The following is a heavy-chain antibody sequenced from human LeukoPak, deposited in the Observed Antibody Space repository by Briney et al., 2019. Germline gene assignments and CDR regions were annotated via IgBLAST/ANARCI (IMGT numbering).Heavy chain of an antibody. CDR2: IYPGDSDT. V-gene: IGHV5-51*01. Sequence: GESLKISCKGSGYSFTSYWIGWVRQMPGKGLEWMGIIYPGDSDTRYSPSFQGQVTISADKSISTAYLQWSSLKASDTAMYYCARHEPGTYYYDSSGYYYYWGQGTLVTVSS. CDR1: GYSFTSYW. J-gene: IGHJ4*02. CDR3: ARHEPGTYYYDSSGYYYY. D-gene: IGHD3-22*01.